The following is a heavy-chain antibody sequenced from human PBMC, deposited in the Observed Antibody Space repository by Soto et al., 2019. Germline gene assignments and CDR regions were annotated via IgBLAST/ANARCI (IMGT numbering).Heavy chain of an antibody. V-gene: IGHV4-39*01. CDR3: ARPFRGGS. Sequence: SETLSLTCTVSGGSISSSSYYWGWIRQPPGKGLEWIGSIYYSGSTYYNPSLKSRVTISVDTSKNQFSLKLSSVTAADTAVYYCARPFRGGSWGQGTLVTVSS. CDR2: IYYSGST. J-gene: IGHJ5*02. D-gene: IGHD3-16*01. CDR1: GGSISSSSYY.